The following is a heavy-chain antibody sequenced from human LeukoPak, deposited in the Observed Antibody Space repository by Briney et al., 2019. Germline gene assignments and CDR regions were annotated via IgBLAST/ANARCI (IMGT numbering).Heavy chain of an antibody. V-gene: IGHV3-33*06. J-gene: IGHJ4*02. Sequence: QPGRSLRLSCAASGFTFSSYGVHWVRQAPGKGLEWVAVIWYDGSNKYYADSVKGRFTISRDNSKNTLYLQMNSLRAEDTAVYYCAKGSVSYYFDYWGQGTLVAVSS. CDR3: AKGSVSYYFDY. CDR1: GFTFSSYG. CDR2: IWYDGSNK. D-gene: IGHD5/OR15-5a*01.